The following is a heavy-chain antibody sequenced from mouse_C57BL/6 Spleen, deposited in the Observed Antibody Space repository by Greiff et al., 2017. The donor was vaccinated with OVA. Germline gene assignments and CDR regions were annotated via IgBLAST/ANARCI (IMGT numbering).Heavy chain of an antibody. CDR2: ISSGGSYP. CDR3: ARQYYDYDRGFDV. V-gene: IGHV5-6*01. Sequence: EVKLMESGGDLVQPGGSLKLSCAASGFTFSSYGMSWVRQTPDKRLEWVATISSGGSYPYYPDSVKGRFTVSRDNAKNTLYLKMSSLKSKDTAMYDCARQYYDYDRGFDVWGTGTTVTVSS. D-gene: IGHD2-4*01. CDR1: GFTFSSYG. J-gene: IGHJ1*03.